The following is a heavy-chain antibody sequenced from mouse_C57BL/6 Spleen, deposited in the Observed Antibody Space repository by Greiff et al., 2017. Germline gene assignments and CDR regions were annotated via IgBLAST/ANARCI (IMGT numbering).Heavy chain of an antibody. J-gene: IGHJ2*01. D-gene: IGHD4-1*01. V-gene: IGHV1-19*01. CDR2: INPYNGGT. CDR1: GYTFTDYY. Sequence: EVQLQQSGPVLVKPGASVKMSCKASGYTFTDYYMNWVKQSPGKSLEWIGVINPYNGGTSYNQKFKGKATLTVDKSSSTAYMKLNSLTSEDSAVYYCARSRADWEGSFDYWGQGTTLTVSS. CDR3: ARSRADWEGSFDY.